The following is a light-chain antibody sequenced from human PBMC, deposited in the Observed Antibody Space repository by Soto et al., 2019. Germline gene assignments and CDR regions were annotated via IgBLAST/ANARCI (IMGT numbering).Light chain of an antibody. CDR1: SSNIGNNF. V-gene: IGLV1-51*02. J-gene: IGLJ1*01. CDR2: ENN. CDR3: GTWDSSLRGYV. Sequence: QSVLAQPPSVSAAPGQKVTISCSGSSSNIGNNFVSWYQHLPGTAPKLLIYENNKRPSGIPDRFSGSKSGTSASLGITGLQSGDEADYYCGTWDSSLRGYVFATGTKVTVL.